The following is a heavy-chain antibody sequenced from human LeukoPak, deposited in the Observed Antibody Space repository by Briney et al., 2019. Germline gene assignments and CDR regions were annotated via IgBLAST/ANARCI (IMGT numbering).Heavy chain of an antibody. Sequence: GGSLRLSCAASGFTFSSYSMNWVRQAPGKGLEWVSSISSSSSYIYYADSVKGRFTISRDNAKNSLYLQMNSLRAEDTAVYYCARGMQQLAIFDYWGQGTLVTVSS. CDR3: ARGMQQLAIFDY. V-gene: IGHV3-21*01. D-gene: IGHD6-13*01. CDR2: ISSSSSYI. CDR1: GFTFSSYS. J-gene: IGHJ4*02.